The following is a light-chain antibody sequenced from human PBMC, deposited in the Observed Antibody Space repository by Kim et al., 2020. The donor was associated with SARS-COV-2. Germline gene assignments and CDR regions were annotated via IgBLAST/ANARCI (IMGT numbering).Light chain of an antibody. CDR1: QDISSY. CDR3: QQLNSYPPLT. V-gene: IGKV1-9*01. Sequence: VADRVTIMCRATQDISSYLAWYQQKPGAAPKLLIYAASTLQSGVPSRFCGSGSGTDFTLTISSLQPEDFATYYCQQLNSYPPLTFGGGTKVDIK. J-gene: IGKJ4*01. CDR2: AAS.